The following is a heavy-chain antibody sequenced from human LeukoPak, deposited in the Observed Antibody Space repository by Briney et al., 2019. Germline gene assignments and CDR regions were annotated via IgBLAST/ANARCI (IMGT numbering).Heavy chain of an antibody. CDR2: IYYSGST. D-gene: IGHD3-3*01. Sequence: SETLSLTCTVSGGSISSSSYCWGWIRQPPGKGLEWIGSIYYSGSTYYNPSLKSRVTISVDTSKNQFSLKLSSVTAADTAVYYCARVYYDFWKNYFDYWGQGTLVTVSS. J-gene: IGHJ4*02. CDR3: ARVYYDFWKNYFDY. CDR1: GGSISSSSYC. V-gene: IGHV4-39*01.